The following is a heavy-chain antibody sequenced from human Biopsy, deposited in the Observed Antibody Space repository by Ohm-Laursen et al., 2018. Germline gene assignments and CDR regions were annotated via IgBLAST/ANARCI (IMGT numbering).Heavy chain of an antibody. CDR3: ARVDRYNFDHYIMDA. V-gene: IGHV4-59*07. D-gene: IGHD1-20*01. Sequence: SDTLSLTCTVSGDSIARYYWTWIRQSPGKGPEWIAYIYYSGRPNYNPSLKGRVVISVDRSRNQFFLKLTSATAADTVIYYCARVDRYNFDHYIMDAWGRGTTVTVSS. J-gene: IGHJ6*02. CDR2: IYYSGRP. CDR1: GDSIARYY.